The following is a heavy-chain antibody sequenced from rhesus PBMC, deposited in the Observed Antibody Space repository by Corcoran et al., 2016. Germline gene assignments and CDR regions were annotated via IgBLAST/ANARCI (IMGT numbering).Heavy chain of an antibody. D-gene: IGHD6-31*01. CDR1: GFTFGSYA. CDR2: YIPRVYKT. CDR3: ARGLSSGGPFDY. Sequence: QVQLVQSGAEVKKPGASVKVSCKASGFTFGSYAISWVRQAPGQGLEWMGRYIPRVYKTKNEEKFQRRVTITADTATSTADMELGSLRSEDTAVYYCARGLSSGGPFDYWGQGVLVTVSS. J-gene: IGHJ4*01. V-gene: IGHV1S10*01.